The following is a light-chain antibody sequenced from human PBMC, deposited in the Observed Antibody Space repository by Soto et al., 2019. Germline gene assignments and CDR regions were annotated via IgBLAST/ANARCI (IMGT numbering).Light chain of an antibody. CDR3: QQYNSWPLT. CDR1: QSVSSL. J-gene: IGKJ4*01. CDR2: DTS. Sequence: IVLTQSPATLSVSPGERATLSCRASQSVSSLLAWYQQKPRQAPRLLIYDTSTRATGIPARFSGSGSGTDFTLTISSLQSEDFAIYYCQQYNSWPLTVGGGTKVDIK. V-gene: IGKV3-15*01.